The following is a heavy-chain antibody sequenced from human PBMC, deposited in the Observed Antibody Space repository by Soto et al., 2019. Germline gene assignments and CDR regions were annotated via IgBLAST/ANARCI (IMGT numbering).Heavy chain of an antibody. CDR1: GGSISSGGYY. CDR2: IYYSGST. Sequence: QVQLQESGPGLVKPSQTLSLTCTVSGGSISSGGYYWTWIRQHPGKGRVWIGYIYYSGSTYYNPSLMGRVTISVDTSKDQCSLKLSSVTAANTAVYYCARFEGITMVRGVITVWGQGTLVTVSS. J-gene: IGHJ4*01. D-gene: IGHD3-10*01. CDR3: ARFEGITMVRGVITV. V-gene: IGHV4-31*03.